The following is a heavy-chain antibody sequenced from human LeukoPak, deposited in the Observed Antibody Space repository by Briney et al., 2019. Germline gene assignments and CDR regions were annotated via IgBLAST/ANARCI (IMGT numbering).Heavy chain of an antibody. CDR3: ARGLGYYDYVWGSCLDDAFDI. D-gene: IGHD3-16*01. CDR1: GGSISSYY. CDR2: IYYSGST. Sequence: SETLSLTCTVSGGSISSYYWSWIRQPPGKGLEWIGYIYYSGSTNYNPSLKSRVTISVDTSKNLFSLKLSSVTAADTAVYYCARGLGYYDYVWGSCLDDAFDIWGQGTMVTVSS. V-gene: IGHV4-59*01. J-gene: IGHJ3*02.